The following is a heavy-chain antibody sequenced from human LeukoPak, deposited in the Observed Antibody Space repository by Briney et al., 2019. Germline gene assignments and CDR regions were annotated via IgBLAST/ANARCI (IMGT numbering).Heavy chain of an antibody. CDR2: INCNSAGT. CDR1: GYTFTSYD. D-gene: IGHD5-12*01. Sequence: ASVKVSCKASGYTFTSYDINWVRQATGQGLEWVGRINCNSAGTNYAQKFRGRVTMTRDTSISTVYMELSSLRSDDTAVYYCAVQTIVANTKGDAFDIWGQGTSVIVSS. J-gene: IGHJ3*02. V-gene: IGHV1-2*06. CDR3: AVQTIVANTKGDAFDI.